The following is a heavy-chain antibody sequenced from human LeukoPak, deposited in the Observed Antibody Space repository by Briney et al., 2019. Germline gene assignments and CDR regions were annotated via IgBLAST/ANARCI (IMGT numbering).Heavy chain of an antibody. CDR3: ATHLGYSYEDYYCYYGMDV. CDR2: IYYSGST. D-gene: IGHD5-18*01. J-gene: IGHJ6*02. CDR1: GGSISSYY. Sequence: SETLSLTCTVSGGSISSYYWSWIRQPPGKGLEWIGYIYYSGSTNYNPSLKSRVTISVDTSKNQFSLKLSSVTAADTAVYYCATHLGYSYEDYYCYYGMDVWGQGTTVTVSS. V-gene: IGHV4-59*08.